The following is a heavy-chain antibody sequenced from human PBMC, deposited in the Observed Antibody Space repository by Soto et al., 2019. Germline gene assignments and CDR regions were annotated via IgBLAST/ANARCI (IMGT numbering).Heavy chain of an antibody. CDR2: IYHSGRS. J-gene: IGHJ6*02. CDR3: AGSSETNYGMDV. Sequence: SETLSLTCTVSGGSINNYYWSWIRQTPGKGLEWIANIYHSGRSNYNPSLKSRVIISVDTPNNQFSLKLSSVTAADTAVYYCAGSSETNYGMDVWGQGTTVTVSS. CDR1: GGSINNYY. D-gene: IGHD6-6*01. V-gene: IGHV4-59*01.